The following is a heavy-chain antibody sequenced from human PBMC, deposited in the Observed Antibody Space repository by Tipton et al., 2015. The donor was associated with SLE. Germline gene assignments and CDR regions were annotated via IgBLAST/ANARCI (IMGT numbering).Heavy chain of an antibody. J-gene: IGHJ4*02. CDR2: IKGDGSEM. D-gene: IGHD3-10*01. CDR3: ASGDYGSGSYLYYFDY. V-gene: IGHV3-7*01. CDR1: GFIFSRNW. Sequence: LSLTCAASGFIFSRNWMSWVRQAPGKGLEWVANIKGDGSEMYYVDSVKGRFTISRDNAKNSLYLQMNSLRAEDTAVYYCASGDYGSGSYLYYFDYWGQGTLVTVSS.